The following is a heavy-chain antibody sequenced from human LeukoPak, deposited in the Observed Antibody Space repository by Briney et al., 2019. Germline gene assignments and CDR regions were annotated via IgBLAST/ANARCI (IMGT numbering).Heavy chain of an antibody. V-gene: IGHV3-21*01. Sequence: GGSLRLSCAASGFTFSTHSMNWVRRAPGKGLEWVSSISSSSSYIFYADSVKGRFTISRDNAKNSLYLQMNSLRAEDTAVYYCARDLSSGSYRFFDYWGQGTLVTVAS. D-gene: IGHD1-26*01. CDR2: ISSSSSYI. CDR3: ARDLSSGSYRFFDY. J-gene: IGHJ4*02. CDR1: GFTFSTHS.